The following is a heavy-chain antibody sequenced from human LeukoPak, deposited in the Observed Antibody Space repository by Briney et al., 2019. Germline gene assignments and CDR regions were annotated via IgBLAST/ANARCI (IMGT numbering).Heavy chain of an antibody. Sequence: GGTLRLSCAASGFTFSSYSMTWVRQAPGQGLEWVSSITSRSSYIYYADSAKGRFTISRDNAKNSLYLQMNSLRAEETAVYYCASDSRSREEAPSDYWGQGTLVTVSS. CDR3: ASDSRSREEAPSDY. V-gene: IGHV3-21*01. CDR1: GFTFSSYS. J-gene: IGHJ4*02. D-gene: IGHD1-26*01. CDR2: ITSRSSYI.